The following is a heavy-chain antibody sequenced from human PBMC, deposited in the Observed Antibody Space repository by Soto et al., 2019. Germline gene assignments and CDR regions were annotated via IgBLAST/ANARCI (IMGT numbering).Heavy chain of an antibody. J-gene: IGHJ4*02. CDR2: VNAYNGNT. D-gene: IGHD6-19*01. CDR3: AKEAVSARTGFDY. Sequence: QVQLVQSGAEVKKPGASVKVSCKASGYTFTSYGISWVRQAPGQGLEWMGWVNAYNGNTNYAQKFQGRVTMTTDTTTSTAYIKLRILISDDTAVYYCAKEAVSARTGFDYWGQGTLVTVSS. V-gene: IGHV1-18*01. CDR1: GYTFTSYG.